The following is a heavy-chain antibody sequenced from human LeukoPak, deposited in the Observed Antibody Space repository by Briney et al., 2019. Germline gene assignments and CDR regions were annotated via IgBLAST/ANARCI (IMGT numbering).Heavy chain of an antibody. J-gene: IGHJ6*02. V-gene: IGHV3-7*01. CDR1: GFTFSRHW. Sequence: PGGSLRLSCAVPGFTFSRHWMSWVRQAPGKGQEWLANIKQDGSEKSYVDSVECRFTISRDNAKNSLYLQMNSLRAEDTAVYYCARSYYGTGTSYGMDVWGQGTTVTVSS. D-gene: IGHD3-10*01. CDR2: IKQDGSEK. CDR3: ARSYYGTGTSYGMDV.